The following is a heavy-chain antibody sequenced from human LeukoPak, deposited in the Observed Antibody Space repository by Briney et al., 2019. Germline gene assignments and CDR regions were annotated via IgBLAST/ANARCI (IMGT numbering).Heavy chain of an antibody. D-gene: IGHD6-19*01. CDR2: ISGSGGST. Sequence: TGGSLRLSCAASGFTFSSHAMSWVRQAPGKGLEWVSGISGSGGSTYYADSVKGRFTISRDNSKNTLYLQMNSLRAEDTAVYYCAKGLNIAVAENWGQGTLVTVSS. V-gene: IGHV3-23*01. CDR1: GFTFSSHA. J-gene: IGHJ4*02. CDR3: AKGLNIAVAEN.